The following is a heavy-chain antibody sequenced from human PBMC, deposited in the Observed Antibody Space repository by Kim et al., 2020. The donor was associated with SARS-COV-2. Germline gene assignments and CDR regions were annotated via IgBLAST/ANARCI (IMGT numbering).Heavy chain of an antibody. CDR1: DYSFSSYW. Sequence: GESLKISCETSDYSFSSYWIGWVRQLPGQGLEWMGMIYPADSDVRYSPSFHGHVTISADTSIYTAYLQWSALKASDTAIYYCARRGRPATIGYYFDIWGQGTLVTVSS. D-gene: IGHD2-2*01. CDR3: ARRGRPATIGYYFDI. J-gene: IGHJ4*02. CDR2: IYPADSDV. V-gene: IGHV5-51*01.